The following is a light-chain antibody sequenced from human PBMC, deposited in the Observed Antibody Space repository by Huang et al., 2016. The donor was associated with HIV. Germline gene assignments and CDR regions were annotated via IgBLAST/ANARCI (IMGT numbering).Light chain of an antibody. J-gene: IGKJ1*01. Sequence: EIVMTQSPGTLSLSPGERATLSCRPSQSVSSNLAWYQHKPGQAPRLLIYGASTRATGVPARFSGSVSGTEFTLTISSLQSDDFGVYYCQQYQDWPRTFGQGTKVEIK. CDR2: GAS. CDR3: QQYQDWPRT. V-gene: IGKV3-15*01. CDR1: QSVSSN.